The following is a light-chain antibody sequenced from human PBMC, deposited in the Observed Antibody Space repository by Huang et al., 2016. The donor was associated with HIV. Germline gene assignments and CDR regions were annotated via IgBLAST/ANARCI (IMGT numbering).Light chain of an antibody. CDR3: QQYHNWPPFT. J-gene: IGKJ2*01. CDR1: RSVNNN. V-gene: IGKV3-15*01. Sequence: EIVMTQSPATLSVSPGKRATLSCRASRSVNNNLAWYQQKPGQAPRLLIYGASTRATAVAARFSGSGSGTEFTLTISGLQSEDSAVYYCQQYHNWPPFTFGQGTKLEIK. CDR2: GAS.